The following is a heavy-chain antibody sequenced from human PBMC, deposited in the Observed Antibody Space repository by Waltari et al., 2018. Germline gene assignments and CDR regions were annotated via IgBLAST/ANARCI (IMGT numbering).Heavy chain of an antibody. D-gene: IGHD7-27*01. CDR1: GYSFTAYY. CDR3: ARVLSTVQLGIFAY. CDR2: ITANSGAT. V-gene: IGHV1-2*06. J-gene: IGHJ4*02. Sequence: QVQMVQSGAEVKKPGASVKVSCKASGYSFTAYYLHWVRQAPGQGLEWMGRITANSGATTYAQRFQGRVTRTRDTSISTAYMGVTGLSSDDTAVYYCARVLSTVQLGIFAYWGQGTVVTVSS.